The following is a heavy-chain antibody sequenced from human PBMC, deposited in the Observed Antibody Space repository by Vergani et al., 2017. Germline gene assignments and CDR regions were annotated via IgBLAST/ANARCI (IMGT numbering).Heavy chain of an antibody. D-gene: IGHD3-9*01. Sequence: QVQLQESGPGLVKPSQTLSLPCTVSGGSISSGSYYWSWIRQPAGKGLEWIGRIYTSGSTNYNPSLKSRVTISVDTSKNQFSLKLSSVTAADTAVYYCARGDYDILTGYYTGWFDPWGQGTLVTVSS. CDR2: IYTSGST. CDR3: ARGDYDILTGYYTGWFDP. J-gene: IGHJ5*02. V-gene: IGHV4-61*02. CDR1: GGSISSGSYY.